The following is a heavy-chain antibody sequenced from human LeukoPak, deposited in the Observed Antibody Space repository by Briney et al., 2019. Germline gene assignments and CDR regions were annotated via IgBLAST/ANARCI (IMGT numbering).Heavy chain of an antibody. V-gene: IGHV7-4-1*01. CDR1: GYTFTTYA. D-gene: IGHD1-26*01. CDR3: ARLPSGSRAVHYFDY. J-gene: IGHJ4*02. CDR2: INTNTGNP. Sequence: ASVKVSCKASGYTFTTYAMNWVRQAPGQGLEWMGWINTNTGNPTYVQGFTGRFVFSLDTSVSTAYLQISSLRPEDTAVYYCARLPSGSRAVHYFDYWGQGTLVTVSS.